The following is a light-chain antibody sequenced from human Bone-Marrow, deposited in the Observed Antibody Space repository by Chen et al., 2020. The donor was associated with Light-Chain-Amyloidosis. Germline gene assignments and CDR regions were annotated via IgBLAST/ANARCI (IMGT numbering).Light chain of an antibody. CDR1: YSNIGSNT. J-gene: IGLJ3*02. V-gene: IGLV1-44*01. Sequence: QSVLTQPPSASGTPGQKVTISCSGTYSNIGSNTGSWYQHLPRKAPKLLMYSNDQRPSGVSDRVSGSKSGTSASLATSGLQSEDEADYYCAAWDDNMNGWVFGGGTKLTVL. CDR2: SND. CDR3: AAWDDNMNGWV.